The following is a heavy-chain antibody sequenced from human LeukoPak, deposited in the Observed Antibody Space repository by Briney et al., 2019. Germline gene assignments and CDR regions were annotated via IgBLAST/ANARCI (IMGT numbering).Heavy chain of an antibody. Sequence: GGSLRLSCAASGFTFSNYAMHWVRQAPGKGLEWVAVISHDGSDKYYTDSVKGRFSISRENAKNSLYLQMNSLRAGDTAVYYCARAAYSSTWYSRYFDLWGRGTLVTVSS. CDR3: ARAAYSSTWYSRYFDL. J-gene: IGHJ2*01. D-gene: IGHD6-13*01. V-gene: IGHV3-30*14. CDR2: ISHDGSDK. CDR1: GFTFSNYA.